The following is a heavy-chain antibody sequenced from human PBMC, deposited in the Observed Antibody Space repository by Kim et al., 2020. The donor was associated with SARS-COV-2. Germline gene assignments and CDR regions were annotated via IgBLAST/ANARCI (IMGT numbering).Heavy chain of an antibody. CDR3: ARDPGGDIGGSTREEDAFDI. J-gene: IGHJ3*02. Sequence: RVTISVDTSKNQFSLKLSSVTAADTAVYYCARDPGGDIGGSTREEDAFDIWGQGTMVTVSS. D-gene: IGHD2-2*01. V-gene: IGHV4-31*02.